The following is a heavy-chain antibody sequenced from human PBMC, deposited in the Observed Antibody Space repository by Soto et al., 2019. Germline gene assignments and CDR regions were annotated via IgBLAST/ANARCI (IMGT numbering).Heavy chain of an antibody. Sequence: QITLKESGPTLVKPTQTLTLTFTFSGFSLSTSGVGVGWIRQPPGKALEWLALISWDDDKRYSPSLKSRLTITKDTSKNQVVLTMTNMDPVETATYYCAHSPTRVDYWGQGTLVTVSS. CDR1: GFSLSTSGVG. CDR2: ISWDDDK. CDR3: AHSPTRVDY. J-gene: IGHJ4*02. V-gene: IGHV2-5*02.